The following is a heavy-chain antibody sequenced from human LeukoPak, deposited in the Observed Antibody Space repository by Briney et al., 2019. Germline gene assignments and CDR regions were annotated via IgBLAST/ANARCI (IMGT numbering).Heavy chain of an antibody. CDR1: GGSFSTYY. J-gene: IGHJ4*02. CDR2: IYYSGST. CDR3: ARDVGSSSWGY. Sequence: SETLSLTCAVYGGSFSTYYWSWIRQPPGKGLEWIGYIYYSGSTNYNPSLKSRVTMSVDTSKNQFSLKLSSVTAADTAVYYCARDVGSSSWGYWGQGTLVTVSS. V-gene: IGHV4-59*01. D-gene: IGHD6-13*01.